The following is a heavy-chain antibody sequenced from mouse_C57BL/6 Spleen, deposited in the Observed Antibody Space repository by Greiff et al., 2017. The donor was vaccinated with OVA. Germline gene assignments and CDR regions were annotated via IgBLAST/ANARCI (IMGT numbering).Heavy chain of an antibody. CDR3: AREGLLRLYYFDY. D-gene: IGHD1-1*01. J-gene: IGHJ2*01. CDR1: GFTFRDYG. V-gene: IGHV5-17*01. Sequence: EVMLVESGGGLVKPGGSLKLSCAASGFTFRDYGMHWVRQAPEKGMEWVAYISSGRSTIYYEDTVKGRFTLYRENDKNTLFLQMTSLRSDDTAMYYCAREGLLRLYYFDYWGQGTTLTVSS. CDR2: ISSGRSTI.